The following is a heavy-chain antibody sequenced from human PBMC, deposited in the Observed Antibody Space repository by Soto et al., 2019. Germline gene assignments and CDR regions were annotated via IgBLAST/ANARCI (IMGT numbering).Heavy chain of an antibody. Sequence: PGESLKISCVGSGFTFHGSTMHWVRQASGKGLEWIGLISIKPNNFATVYAASVTGRFTISRDGSKNTAYLEMDSLKTEDTAVYYCASNHITIFGVVIRDYWGQGTLVTVSS. V-gene: IGHV3-73*01. D-gene: IGHD3-3*01. CDR2: ISIKPNNFAT. CDR1: GFTFHGST. J-gene: IGHJ4*02. CDR3: ASNHITIFGVVIRDY.